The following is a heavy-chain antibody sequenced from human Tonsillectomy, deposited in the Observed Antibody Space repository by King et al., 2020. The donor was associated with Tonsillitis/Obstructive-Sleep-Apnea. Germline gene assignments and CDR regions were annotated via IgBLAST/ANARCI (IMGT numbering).Heavy chain of an antibody. V-gene: IGHV3-23*04. CDR3: AKDLAAVTGAPGS. Sequence: VQLVESGGGLVQPGGSLRLSCVASGFTFSTYAMTWVRQAPGQGPEWVSGISGSNGGTYYADSVKGRFTISRDNSKNTQYLQMNSLRADDTALYYCAKDLAAVTGAPGSWGQGTLVTVSS. D-gene: IGHD6-19*01. J-gene: IGHJ5*02. CDR1: GFTFSTYA. CDR2: ISGSNGGT.